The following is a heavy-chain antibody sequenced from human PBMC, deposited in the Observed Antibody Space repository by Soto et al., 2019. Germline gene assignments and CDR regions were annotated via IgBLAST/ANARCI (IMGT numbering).Heavy chain of an antibody. J-gene: IGHJ2*01. CDR2: IYSSGRT. D-gene: IGHD3-9*01. V-gene: IGHV4-4*07. CDR3: ARDFDVNTALDYWYFDL. CDR1: GGSTSGKY. Sequence: QVHLQESGPGVVKASETLSLTCNLSGGSTSGKYWSWIRQSAGKGLEWIGRIYSSGRTHYNPSLGSRVSMSVAQNSFSLRLTSVTAADTAIYYCARDFDVNTALDYWYFDLWGRGTQVSVSS.